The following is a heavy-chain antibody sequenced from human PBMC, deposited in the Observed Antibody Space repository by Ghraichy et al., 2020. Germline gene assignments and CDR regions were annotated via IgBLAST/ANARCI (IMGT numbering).Heavy chain of an antibody. CDR3: AKRRAGSTSAWYRPYDY. CDR2: ISGSGAST. V-gene: IGHV3-23*01. J-gene: IGHJ4*02. CDR1: GFTFSSFA. Sequence: GESLNISCAASGFTFSSFAMSWVRQAPGKGLEWVSAISGSGASTFYADSVKGRFTISRDNSKNTVYLQMNSLRVDDTAVYYCAKRRAGSTSAWYRPYDYWGQGTLVTVSS. D-gene: IGHD2-2*01.